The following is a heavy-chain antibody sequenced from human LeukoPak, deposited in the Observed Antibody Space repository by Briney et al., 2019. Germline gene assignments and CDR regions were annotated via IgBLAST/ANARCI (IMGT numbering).Heavy chain of an antibody. D-gene: IGHD1-26*01. Sequence: SVKVSCKASGGTFSSYAISWVRQAPGQGLEWMARIIPIFGTANYAQKFQGRVTITTDESTSTAYMELSSLRSEDTAVYYCARDLYSGSYHNYFDYWGQGTLVTVSS. J-gene: IGHJ4*02. CDR2: IIPIFGTA. CDR1: GGTFSSYA. CDR3: ARDLYSGSYHNYFDY. V-gene: IGHV1-69*05.